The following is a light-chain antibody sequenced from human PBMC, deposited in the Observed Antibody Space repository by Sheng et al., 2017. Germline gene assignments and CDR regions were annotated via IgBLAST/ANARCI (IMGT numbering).Light chain of an antibody. CDR1: QGVSTW. CDR3: QQRSNWPLT. CDR2: RAS. Sequence: DIQLTQSPSTVSAYVGERVTITCRVSQGVSTWLAWYQQKVGKAPKLLIYRASNLESGVPSRFSGSGSGTEFTLTISSLQPDDFAVYYCQQRSNWPLTFGGGTKVEIK. J-gene: IGKJ4*01. V-gene: IGKV1-5*03.